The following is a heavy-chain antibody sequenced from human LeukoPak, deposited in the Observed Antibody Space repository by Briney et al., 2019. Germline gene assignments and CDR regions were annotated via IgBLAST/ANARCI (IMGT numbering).Heavy chain of an antibody. CDR1: GYTFTSYY. D-gene: IGHD6-25*01. CDR2: INPSGGST. V-gene: IGHV1-46*01. CDR3: ARGLGSREMRYYYYMDV. Sequence: ASVKVSCKASGYTFTSYYMHWVRQAPGQGLEWMGIINPSGGSTSYAQKFQGRVTITRNTSISTAYMELSSLRSEDTAVYYCARGLGSREMRYYYYMDVWGKGTTVTVSS. J-gene: IGHJ6*03.